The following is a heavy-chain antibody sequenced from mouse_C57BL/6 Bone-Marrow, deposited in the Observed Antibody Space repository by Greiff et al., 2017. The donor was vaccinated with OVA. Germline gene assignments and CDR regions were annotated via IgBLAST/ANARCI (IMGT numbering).Heavy chain of an antibody. CDR2: FHPYNDDT. D-gene: IGHD2-2*01. CDR3: ATMVTTGDWYFDV. V-gene: IGHV1-47*01. Sequence: QVQLKESGAELAKPGASVKMSCKASGYTFTTYPIEWMKQNPGKSLEWIGNFHPYNDDTKYNEKFKGKATLTVEKSSSTVYLELSRLTSDDSDVYSCATMVTTGDWYFDVWGTGTTVTVSS. CDR1: GYTFTTYP. J-gene: IGHJ1*03.